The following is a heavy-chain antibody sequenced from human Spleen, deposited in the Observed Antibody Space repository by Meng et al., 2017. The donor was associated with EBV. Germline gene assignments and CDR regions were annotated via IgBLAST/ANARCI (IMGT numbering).Heavy chain of an antibody. V-gene: IGHV4-61*01. J-gene: IGHJ4*02. Sequence: QRQLQGLVSVLGVPSTPRSRPCTVSGGSLNRDRDNYAWSWIRQPQGKGLEGIVYMYDSGRTNCNPSLKSRVTISEDKSKNQFSLRLSSVTAADTAVYYCAGDGDTGYYFDFWGRGILVTVSS. CDR3: AGDGDTGYYFDF. CDR2: MYDSGRT. D-gene: IGHD3-9*01. CDR1: GGSLNRDRDNYA.